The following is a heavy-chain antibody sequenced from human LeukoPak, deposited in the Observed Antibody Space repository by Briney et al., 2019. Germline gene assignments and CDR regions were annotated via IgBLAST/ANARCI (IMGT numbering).Heavy chain of an antibody. CDR1: GFTSSNYW. V-gene: IGHV3-11*01. J-gene: IGHJ4*02. CDR3: ARGTAGPDDY. Sequence: PGRSLRLSCVSSGFTSSNYWMRCVRQAPGKGLEWVSYISSSGSTIYYAASVKGRFPIPRHNAKNSLYLQMNSLRAEDTAVYYCARGTAGPDDYWGQGTLVTVSS. CDR2: ISSSGSTI. D-gene: IGHD6-19*01.